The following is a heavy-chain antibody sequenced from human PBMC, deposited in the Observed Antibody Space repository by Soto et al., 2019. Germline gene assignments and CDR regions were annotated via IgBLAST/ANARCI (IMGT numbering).Heavy chain of an antibody. J-gene: IGHJ2*01. Sequence: QVQLVESGGGVVQPGRSLRLSCAASGFTFSSYGMHWVRQAPGKGLEWVAVISYDGSNKYYADSVKGRFTISRDNSKNTLYLQMNSLRAEDTAVYYCASDGRKRFFHYYDFWSGYPNWYFDLWGRGTLVTVSS. CDR1: GFTFSSYG. D-gene: IGHD3-3*01. V-gene: IGHV3-30*03. CDR3: ASDGRKRFFHYYDFWSGYPNWYFDL. CDR2: ISYDGSNK.